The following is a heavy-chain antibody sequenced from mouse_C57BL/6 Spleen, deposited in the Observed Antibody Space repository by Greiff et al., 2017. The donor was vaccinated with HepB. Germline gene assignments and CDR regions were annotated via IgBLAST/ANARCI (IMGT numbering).Heavy chain of an antibody. Sequence: EVKLMESGGGLVKPGGSLKLSCAASGFTFSDYGMHWVRQAPEKGLEWVAYISSGSSTIYYADTVKGRFTISRDNAKNTLFLQMTSLRSEDTAMYYCARMGSSYVDWYFDVWGTGTTVTVSS. CDR1: GFTFSDYG. CDR2: ISSGSSTI. CDR3: ARMGSSYVDWYFDV. J-gene: IGHJ1*03. D-gene: IGHD1-1*01. V-gene: IGHV5-17*01.